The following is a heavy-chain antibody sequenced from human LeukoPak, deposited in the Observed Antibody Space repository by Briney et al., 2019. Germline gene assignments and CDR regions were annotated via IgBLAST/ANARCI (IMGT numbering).Heavy chain of an antibody. J-gene: IGHJ4*02. D-gene: IGHD5-24*01. Sequence: GGSMSLSCPVYAFTVSSHYMAWDRQAPRKGLEWVSVIYSGGRTQYSDSVKGRFTISSDNSKNTLYLQMNNLRAEYAAVYYCSRDGEAGWLQLFAYWGQGTLVTVSS. CDR1: AFTVSSHY. V-gene: IGHV3-66*01. CDR2: IYSGGRT. CDR3: SRDGEAGWLQLFAY.